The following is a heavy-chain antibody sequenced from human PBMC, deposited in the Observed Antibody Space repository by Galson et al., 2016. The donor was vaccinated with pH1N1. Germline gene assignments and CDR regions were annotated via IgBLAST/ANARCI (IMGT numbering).Heavy chain of an antibody. CDR1: EFTFSSYG. J-gene: IGHJ6*02. CDR3: AKDDYPLIIGLRRAWGMNV. V-gene: IGHV3-30*18. Sequence: SLRLSCAASEFTFSSYGMHWVRQAPGKGLEWVALISYDGTNKYYGDPVKGRCSISRDNSKNTLYLQMNSLRAEDTAVYYCAKDDYPLIIGLRRAWGMNVWGQGTTVIVSS. D-gene: IGHD3-16*01. CDR2: ISYDGTNK.